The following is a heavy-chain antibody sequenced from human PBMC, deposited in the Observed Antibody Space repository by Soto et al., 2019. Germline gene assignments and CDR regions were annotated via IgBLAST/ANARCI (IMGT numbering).Heavy chain of an antibody. CDR1: GFTFSSYG. CDR2: ISYDGSNK. D-gene: IGHD3-3*01. Sequence: PGGSLRLSCAASGFTFSSYGMHWVRQAPGKGLEWVAVISYDGSNKYYADSVKGRFTISRDNSKNTLYLQTNSLRAEDTAVYYCAKDPHDFSGMDVWGQGTTVTVSS. J-gene: IGHJ6*02. V-gene: IGHV3-30*18. CDR3: AKDPHDFSGMDV.